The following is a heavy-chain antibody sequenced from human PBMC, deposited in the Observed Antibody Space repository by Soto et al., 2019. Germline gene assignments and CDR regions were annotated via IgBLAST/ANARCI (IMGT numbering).Heavy chain of an antibody. J-gene: IGHJ4*02. D-gene: IGHD2-21*02. CDR2: IGTAGDT. Sequence: PGGSLNLSWAASGCTFSTYYMHLVRQVTGKGLEWVSVIGTAGDTYYPDSVRGRFTISRDNAKNSLYLQMNSLRAGDTAVYYCGRDGGYYGIDSWGQGTLVTVSS. CDR1: GCTFSTYY. CDR3: GRDGGYYGIDS. V-gene: IGHV3-13*01.